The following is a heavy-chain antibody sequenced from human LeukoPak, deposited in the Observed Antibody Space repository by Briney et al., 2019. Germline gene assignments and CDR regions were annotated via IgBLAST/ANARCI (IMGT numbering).Heavy chain of an antibody. Sequence: PGGSLRLSCAASGFTFSSYSMNWVRQAPGKGLEWVSAISGSGGSTYYADSVKGRFTISRDNSKNTLYLQMNSLRAEDTAVYYCAKDRPDTAMVYHYYYYMDVWGKGTTVTISS. J-gene: IGHJ6*03. D-gene: IGHD5-18*01. V-gene: IGHV3-23*01. CDR1: GFTFSSYS. CDR3: AKDRPDTAMVYHYYYYMDV. CDR2: ISGSGGST.